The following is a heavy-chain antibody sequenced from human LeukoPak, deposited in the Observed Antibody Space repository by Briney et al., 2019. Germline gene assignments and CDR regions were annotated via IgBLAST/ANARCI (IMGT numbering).Heavy chain of an antibody. Sequence: SETLSLTCAVYGGSFSGYYWSWIRQPPGKGLEWIGEINHSGSTNYNPSLKSRVTISVDTSKNQFSLKLSSVTAADTAVYYCARSWWRRFDPWGQGTLVTVSS. D-gene: IGHD2-15*01. V-gene: IGHV4-34*01. CDR3: ARSWWRRFDP. CDR2: INHSGST. J-gene: IGHJ5*02. CDR1: GGSFSGYY.